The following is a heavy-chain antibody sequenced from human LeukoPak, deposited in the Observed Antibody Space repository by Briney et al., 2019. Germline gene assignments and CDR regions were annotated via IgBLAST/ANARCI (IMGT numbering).Heavy chain of an antibody. Sequence: GGSLRLSCTASGFTFSSYGMHWVRQAPGRGLEWVAFIRYDGSNKYYADSVKGRFTISRDNSKNTLYLQMNSLRAEDTAVYYCAKSATRPLNGDYWGQGTLVTVSS. CDR1: GFTFSSYG. CDR2: IRYDGSNK. J-gene: IGHJ4*02. V-gene: IGHV3-30*02. CDR3: AKSATRPLNGDY. D-gene: IGHD2-15*01.